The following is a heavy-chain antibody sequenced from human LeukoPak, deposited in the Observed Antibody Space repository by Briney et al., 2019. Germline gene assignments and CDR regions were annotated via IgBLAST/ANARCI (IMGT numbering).Heavy chain of an antibody. V-gene: IGHV3-23*01. D-gene: IGHD2-2*01. CDR2: ISGGGGST. CDR3: ARETCSSTSCSTDY. CDR1: GFTFSSYG. Sequence: PGGSLRLSCAASGFTFSSYGMHWVRQAPGKGLEWVSAISGGGGSTYYADSVKGRFTISRDNSKNTLYLQMNSLRAEDTAVYYCARETCSSTSCSTDYWGQGTLVTVSS. J-gene: IGHJ4*02.